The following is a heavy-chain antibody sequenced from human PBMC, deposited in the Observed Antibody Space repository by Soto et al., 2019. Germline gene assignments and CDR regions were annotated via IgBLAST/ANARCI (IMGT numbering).Heavy chain of an antibody. CDR3: ARGAAMVDY. CDR2: ISHSGST. CDR1: GGSITSGGYS. V-gene: IGHV4-30-2*01. J-gene: IGHJ4*02. D-gene: IGHD5-18*01. Sequence: QLQLQESGSGLVKPSQTLSLTCAVSGGSITSGGYSWSWIRQPPGKGLECIGSISHSGSTYYNPSLKSRVTIPLDRPKNQFSLKLSSVTAADTAVYSCARGAAMVDYWGQGTRVTGSS.